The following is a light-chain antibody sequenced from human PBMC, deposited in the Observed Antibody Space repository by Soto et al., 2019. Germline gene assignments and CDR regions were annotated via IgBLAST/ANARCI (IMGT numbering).Light chain of an antibody. CDR1: QSVSTN. CDR3: QRYATYSPT. Sequence: ETVMTQSPATLSVSPGERATLSCRASQSVSTNLAWYQHKPGQAPRLLISGASTRATGLPASFSGSGSGTEFTLTISSLQPDDFATYYCQRYATYSPTFGQGTKVDIK. J-gene: IGKJ1*01. V-gene: IGKV3-15*01. CDR2: GAS.